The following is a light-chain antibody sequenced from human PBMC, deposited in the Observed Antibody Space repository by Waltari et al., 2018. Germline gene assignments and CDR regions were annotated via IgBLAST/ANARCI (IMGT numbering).Light chain of an antibody. V-gene: IGLV1-44*01. CDR2: DDN. CDR3: ESWDDSLNGVV. J-gene: IGLJ2*01. CDR1: SSTIRANT. Sequence: QSVLTQSPSASGTPGQSVTISCSGSSSTIRANTVHWYRHLPGTAPQPLIFDDNKRPSGVPDRFSGSKSGTSASLAITGLQSEDEADYYCESWDDSLNGVVFGGGTKLTVL.